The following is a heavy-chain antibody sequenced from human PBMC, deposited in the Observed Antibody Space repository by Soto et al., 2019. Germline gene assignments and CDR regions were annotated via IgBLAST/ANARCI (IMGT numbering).Heavy chain of an antibody. CDR3: ARPYYDFWSGEEYYYYYGMDV. Sequence: PSGTLSLTCTVSGGSISSSSYYWGWVRQHPGKGLEWIESINYSGSTYYNPSLKSRVTISVDTSKNQFSLKLSSVTAADTAVYYCARPYYDFWSGEEYYYYYGMDVWGQGTTVTVSS. CDR1: GGSISSSSYY. CDR2: INYSGST. J-gene: IGHJ6*02. V-gene: IGHV4-39*01. D-gene: IGHD3-3*01.